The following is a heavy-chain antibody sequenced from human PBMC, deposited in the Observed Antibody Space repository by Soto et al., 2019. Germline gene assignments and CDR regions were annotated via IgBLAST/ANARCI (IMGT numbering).Heavy chain of an antibody. CDR1: GGSVSSGSYS. CDR3: ARGGGSYYIVY. V-gene: IGHV4-61*01. CDR2: IYYSGTT. D-gene: IGHD1-26*01. Sequence: QVQLQESGPGLVKPSETLSLTCTVSGGSVSSGSYSWSWMRQPPGKGLEWIGYIYYSGTTNYNPSLKIRVTISVDTSKNQFSLKLSSVTAADTAVYYCARGGGSYYIVYWGQGTLVTVSS. J-gene: IGHJ4*02.